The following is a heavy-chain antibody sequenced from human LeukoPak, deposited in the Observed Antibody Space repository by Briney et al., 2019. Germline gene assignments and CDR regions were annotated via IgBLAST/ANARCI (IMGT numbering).Heavy chain of an antibody. Sequence: PGGSLRLSCAASGFTFSSYAMSWVRQAPGKGPEWVSAISSSAGATYFADSVKGRFAISRDNSRNTVDLQMNSLRADDTAVYYCAKESVYSSPRNYYFDYWGRGALVTVSS. CDR2: ISSSAGAT. CDR3: AKESVYSSPRNYYFDY. CDR1: GFTFSSYA. J-gene: IGHJ4*02. D-gene: IGHD1-14*01. V-gene: IGHV3-23*01.